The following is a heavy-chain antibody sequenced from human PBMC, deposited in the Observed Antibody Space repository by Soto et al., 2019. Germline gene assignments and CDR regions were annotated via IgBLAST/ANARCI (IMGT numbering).Heavy chain of an antibody. CDR2: ISSSGSTI. D-gene: IGHD6-19*01. Sequence: PGGSLRLSCAASGFTFSDYYMSWIRQAPGKGLEWVSYISSSGSTIYYADSVKGRFTISRDNFKNTLYLQMNSLRVEDTAIYYCARPPGSGWHYFDNWGQGALVTVSS. J-gene: IGHJ4*02. CDR1: GFTFSDYY. CDR3: ARPPGSGWHYFDN. V-gene: IGHV3-11*01.